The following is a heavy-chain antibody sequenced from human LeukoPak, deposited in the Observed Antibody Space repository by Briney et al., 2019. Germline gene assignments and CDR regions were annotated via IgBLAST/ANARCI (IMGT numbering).Heavy chain of an antibody. J-gene: IGHJ6*03. CDR1: GYTFNSYG. D-gene: IGHD3-3*01. CDR2: ISAYNGNT. Sequence: ASVKVSCKASGYTFNSYGISWVRQAPGQGLEWMGWISAYNGNTNYAQKVQGRVSMTTDTSTSTAYTELRSLRSDDTAVYFCATGIWSGYYYYYYMDVWGKGTTVTVSS. V-gene: IGHV1-18*01. CDR3: ATGIWSGYYYYYYMDV.